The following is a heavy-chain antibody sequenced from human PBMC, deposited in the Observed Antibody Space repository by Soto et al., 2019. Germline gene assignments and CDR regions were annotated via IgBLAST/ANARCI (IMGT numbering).Heavy chain of an antibody. CDR3: ARRHLAVAVSPWFDP. J-gene: IGHJ5*02. CDR1: GLSITDSEMG. Sequence: QVTLKESGPVLVKPTETLTLRCTVSGLSITDSEMGVSWIRQPPGQPLEWLAHIDSSGEKSYRTFLKSRLAISKDTSKSQIVLTMTNMDTAETATYYCARRHLAVAVSPWFDPWGQGIPVTVSS. V-gene: IGHV2-26*01. CDR2: IDSSGEK. D-gene: IGHD6-19*01.